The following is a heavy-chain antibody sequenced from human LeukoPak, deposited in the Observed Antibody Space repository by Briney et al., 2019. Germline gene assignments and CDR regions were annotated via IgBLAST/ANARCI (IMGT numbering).Heavy chain of an antibody. CDR3: TRNSGWYGIS. CDR2: IEYSGGSA. Sequence: PSETLSLTCAVYGGSFSGYYWSWIRQPPGKGLEWVASIEYSGGSAYYADSVKGRFSISREDSKNTLYLQLNSLRAEDTALYYCTRNSGWYGISWGQGTLVTVSS. CDR1: GGSFSGYY. D-gene: IGHD6-19*01. J-gene: IGHJ4*02. V-gene: IGHV3-53*01.